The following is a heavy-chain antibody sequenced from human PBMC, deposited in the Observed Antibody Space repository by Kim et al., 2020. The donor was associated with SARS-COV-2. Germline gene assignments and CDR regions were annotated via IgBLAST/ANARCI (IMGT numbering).Heavy chain of an antibody. J-gene: IGHJ4*02. Sequence: ASVKVSCKSSGYTFTDYGLTWVRQAPGRGLEWMGWISINNDNTRYSENFQGRITMTTDTSTRTGHMELKNLRFDDTAVYYCVRAQVTTYYDSHPYRHWGQGTLVTVSS. CDR3: VRAQVTTYYDSHPYRH. CDR1: GYTFTDYG. D-gene: IGHD3-16*01. CDR2: ISINNDNT. V-gene: IGHV1-18*01.